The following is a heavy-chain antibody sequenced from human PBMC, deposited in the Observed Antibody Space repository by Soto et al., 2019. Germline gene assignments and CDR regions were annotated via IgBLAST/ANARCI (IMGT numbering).Heavy chain of an antibody. CDR1: GYTFTSYG. J-gene: IGHJ2*01. Sequence: ASVKVSCKASGYTFTSYGISRVRQAPGQGLEWMGWISAYNGNTNYAQKLQGRVTMTTDTSTSTAYMELRSLRSDDTAVYYCARVDYYDSSGREGWYFDLWGRGTLVTVSS. CDR2: ISAYNGNT. CDR3: ARVDYYDSSGREGWYFDL. D-gene: IGHD3-22*01. V-gene: IGHV1-18*01.